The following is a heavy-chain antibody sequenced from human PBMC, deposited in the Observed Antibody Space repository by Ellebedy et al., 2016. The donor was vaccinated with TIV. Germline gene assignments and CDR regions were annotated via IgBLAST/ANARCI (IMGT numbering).Heavy chain of an antibody. Sequence: GGSLRLXXAASGFTFSSYAMHWVRQAPGKGLEWVAVISYDGNNKDYADSVKGRFTISRDNSKNTLYLQMNSLRAEDTAVYYCARTVGQPGYWGQGTLVTVSS. CDR1: GFTFSSYA. V-gene: IGHV3-30*03. J-gene: IGHJ4*02. CDR3: ARTVGQPGY. D-gene: IGHD1-26*01. CDR2: ISYDGNNK.